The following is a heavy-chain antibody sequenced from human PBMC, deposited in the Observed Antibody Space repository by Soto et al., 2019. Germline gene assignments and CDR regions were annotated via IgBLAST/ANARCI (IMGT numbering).Heavy chain of an antibody. J-gene: IGHJ5*02. V-gene: IGHV4-61*01. CDR1: GGSVSSGSYY. D-gene: IGHD2-8*01. CDR3: ARGSPLGFGVDWFDP. Sequence: TSETLSLTCTVSGGSVSSGSYYWSWIRQPPGKGLEWIGYIYYSGSTNYNPSLKSRVTISVDTSKNQSSLKLSSVTAADTAVYYCARGSPLGFGVDWFDPWGQGTLVTVSS. CDR2: IYYSGST.